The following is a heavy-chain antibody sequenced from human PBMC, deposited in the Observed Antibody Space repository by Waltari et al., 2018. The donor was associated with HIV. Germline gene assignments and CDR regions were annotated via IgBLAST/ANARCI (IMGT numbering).Heavy chain of an antibody. Sequence: QVQLVESGGGVVQPGSSLTLSCAISGVTFSNFPIPWVRQSTGKGLEWLAVFWSDGAEISYADSVKGRFTVSKDSSQKTLYLHLTSLRAEDTALYYCARGYSSSRWIPLYHWGRGTLVTVSS. CDR3: ARGYSSSRWIPLYH. J-gene: IGHJ4*02. D-gene: IGHD6-6*01. V-gene: IGHV3-33*01. CDR2: FWSDGAEI. CDR1: GVTFSNFP.